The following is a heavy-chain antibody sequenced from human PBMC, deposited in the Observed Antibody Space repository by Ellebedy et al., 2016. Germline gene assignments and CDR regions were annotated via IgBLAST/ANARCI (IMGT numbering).Heavy chain of an antibody. CDR3: ARVRAYGDYSVDY. J-gene: IGHJ4*02. CDR2: IYHLGNT. Sequence: SETLSLTCAVSGGSISSGGYSWSWIRQPPGKGLEWIGYIYHLGNTYYNPSLKSRVTMSVDTSQNQFSLRLSSVTAADTAVYYCARVRAYGDYSVDYWGQGTLVTVSS. V-gene: IGHV4-30-2*01. CDR1: GGSISSGGYS. D-gene: IGHD4-17*01.